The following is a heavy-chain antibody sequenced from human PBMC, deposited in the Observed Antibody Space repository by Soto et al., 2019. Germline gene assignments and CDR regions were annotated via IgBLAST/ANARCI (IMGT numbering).Heavy chain of an antibody. CDR2: ISAYNGNT. Sequence: QVQLVQSGGEVKKPGASVKVSCKASGYTFTTYGINWVRQAPGQGLEWMGWISAYNGNTNYARKLQGRVTMTTDTSTSTAYMEMRSVTSDDTAVYYCARDLVFYSSGFDPWGQGTLVTVSS. J-gene: IGHJ5*02. D-gene: IGHD2-15*01. V-gene: IGHV1-18*01. CDR1: GYTFTTYG. CDR3: ARDLVFYSSGFDP.